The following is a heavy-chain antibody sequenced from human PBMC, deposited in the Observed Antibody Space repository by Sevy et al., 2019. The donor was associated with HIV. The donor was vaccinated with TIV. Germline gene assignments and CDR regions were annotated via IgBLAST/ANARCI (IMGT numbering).Heavy chain of an antibody. J-gene: IGHJ4*02. Sequence: GGSLRLSCAASGFTFSSYAMSWVRQAPGKGLEWVSAISGSGGSTYYADSVNGRFTISRDNSKNTLYLQMNSLRAEDTAVYYCAKSPVPTRYYDFWSGYFHAHFDYWGQGTLVTVSS. CDR1: GFTFSSYA. D-gene: IGHD3-3*01. CDR2: ISGSGGST. CDR3: AKSPVPTRYYDFWSGYFHAHFDY. V-gene: IGHV3-23*01.